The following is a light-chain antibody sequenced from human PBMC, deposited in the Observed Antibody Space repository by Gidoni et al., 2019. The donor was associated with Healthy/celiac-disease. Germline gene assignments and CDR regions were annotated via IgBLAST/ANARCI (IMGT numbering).Light chain of an antibody. CDR2: AAS. J-gene: IGKJ2*01. CDR3: QQYGSSPPYT. V-gene: IGKV3-20*01. Sequence: EIVLTQSPGTLSLSPGERATLSCRASQSVSSGYLAWYQKKPGPAPRLLSYAASSRATGLPDRFSGRGSGTDFTLTISRLEAEDFAVYYCQQYGSSPPYTFGQGTKLEIK. CDR1: QSVSSGY.